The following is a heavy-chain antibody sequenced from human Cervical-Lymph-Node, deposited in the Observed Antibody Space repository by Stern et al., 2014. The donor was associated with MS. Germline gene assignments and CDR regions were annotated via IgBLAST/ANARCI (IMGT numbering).Heavy chain of an antibody. J-gene: IGHJ3*02. CDR3: ARGLLGSENAFDI. CDR1: GFTFTNHG. D-gene: IGHD2-15*01. Sequence: MQLVESGGGVVQPGASVRLSCEASGFTFTNHGINWVRQAPGHGLEWISWISAYNGNTNYAQKLQGRVTMTTDTSTSTAYMELRSLRADDTAVYYCARGLLGSENAFDIWGQGTMVTVSS. V-gene: IGHV1-18*01. CDR2: ISAYNGNT.